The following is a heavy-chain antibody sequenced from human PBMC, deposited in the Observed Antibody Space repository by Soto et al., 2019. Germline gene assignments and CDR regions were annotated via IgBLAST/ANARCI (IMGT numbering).Heavy chain of an antibody. V-gene: IGHV3-74*01. Sequence: GGSLRLSCAASGFTFSSYWMHWVRQAPGKGLVWVSRINSDGSSTSYADSVKGRFTISRDNAKNTLYLQMNSLRAEDTAVYYCARDNCSGWYPYYYYGMDVWGQGTTVTVSS. D-gene: IGHD6-19*01. J-gene: IGHJ6*02. CDR3: ARDNCSGWYPYYYYGMDV. CDR2: INSDGSST. CDR1: GFTFSSYW.